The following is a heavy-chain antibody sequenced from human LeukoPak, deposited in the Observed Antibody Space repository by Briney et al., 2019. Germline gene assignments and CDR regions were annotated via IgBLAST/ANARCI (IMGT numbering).Heavy chain of an antibody. CDR1: GYTFTSYD. V-gene: IGHV1-8*01. CDR3: ARSYGSVIVAVIGAFDI. CDR2: MNPNSGNT. Sequence: ASVKVSCKASGYTFTSYDINWVRQATGQGLEWMGWMNPNSGNTGYAQKFQGRVTMTRNTSISTAYMELSSLRSEDTAVYYCARSYGSVIVAVIGAFDIWGQGTMVTVSS. D-gene: IGHD3-22*01. J-gene: IGHJ3*02.